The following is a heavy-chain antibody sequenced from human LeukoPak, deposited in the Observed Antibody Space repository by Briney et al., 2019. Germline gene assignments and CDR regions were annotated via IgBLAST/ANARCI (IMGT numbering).Heavy chain of an antibody. CDR3: ARDPETMVRGVIIPSLDY. Sequence: GGSLRLSCAASGFTFSDYYMSWIRQAPGKGLEWVSYISSSGSTIYYADSVKGRFTISRDNAKNSLYLQMNSLRAEDTAVYYCARDPETMVRGVIIPSLDYWGQGTLVTVSS. CDR2: ISSSGSTI. V-gene: IGHV3-11*01. J-gene: IGHJ4*02. D-gene: IGHD3-10*01. CDR1: GFTFSDYY.